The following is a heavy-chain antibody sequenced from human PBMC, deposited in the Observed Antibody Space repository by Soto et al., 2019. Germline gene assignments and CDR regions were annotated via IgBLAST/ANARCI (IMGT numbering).Heavy chain of an antibody. J-gene: IGHJ4*02. CDR3: ATMGTPGTGLYYCHY. CDR1: GASLSSSRDY. CDR2: ISYSGST. V-gene: IGHV4-39*01. Sequence: SETLSLTCTVSGASLSSSRDYWGWIRQPPGKGLEWSGSISYSGSTYYNASLKSRLTISVDTSKNQFSLNLSFVTAADTAVYYCATMGTPGTGLYYCHYWGQGTLVTVSS. D-gene: IGHD1-7*01.